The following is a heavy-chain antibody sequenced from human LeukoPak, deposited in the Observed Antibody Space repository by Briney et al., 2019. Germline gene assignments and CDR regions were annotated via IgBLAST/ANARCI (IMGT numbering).Heavy chain of an antibody. J-gene: IGHJ4*02. Sequence: PGGSLRLSCAASGLTFCNYAILWVRQGPGKGLEWVAYIAHHGNNKYYADSVKGRFTISRDNSKRTLYLQMNSLRADDTAVYYCAKDGSWSCTDWGQGTLVTVSS. CDR1: GLTFCNYA. CDR2: IAHHGNNK. V-gene: IGHV3-30*02. D-gene: IGHD2-8*02. CDR3: AKDGSWSCTD.